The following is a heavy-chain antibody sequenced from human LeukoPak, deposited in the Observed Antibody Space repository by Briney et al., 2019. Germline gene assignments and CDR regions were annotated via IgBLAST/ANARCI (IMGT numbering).Heavy chain of an antibody. CDR2: NSWNADTT. D-gene: IGHD1-1*01. CDR3: ARLGGNWNAPGDY. CDR1: GFTFDDYG. Sequence: GGSLRLSCAASGFTFDDYGMSWVRQAPGKGLEWVSGNSWNADTTSYADSVKGRFTISRDNTKNSLYLQMNSLRAEDTALYYCARLGGNWNAPGDYWGQGTLVTVSS. J-gene: IGHJ4*02. V-gene: IGHV3-20*04.